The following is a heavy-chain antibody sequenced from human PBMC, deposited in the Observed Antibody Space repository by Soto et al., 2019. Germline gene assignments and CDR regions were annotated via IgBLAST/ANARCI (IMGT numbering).Heavy chain of an antibody. CDR1: GFTFSSYA. CDR3: ASRGPVTYFDY. D-gene: IGHD3-10*01. CDR2: ISGSGDST. V-gene: IGHV3-23*01. J-gene: IGHJ4*02. Sequence: EVQLLDSGGGLVQPGGSLRLSCAASGFTFSSYAMNWVRQAPGKGLEWVSVISGSGDSTYYADSVKGRFTISRDNSKNTLYLQMNSLRTEDTAVYYCASRGPVTYFDYWGQGTLVTVSS.